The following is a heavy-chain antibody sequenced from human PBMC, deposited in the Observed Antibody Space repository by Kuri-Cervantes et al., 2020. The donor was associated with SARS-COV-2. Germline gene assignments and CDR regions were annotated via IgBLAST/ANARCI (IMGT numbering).Heavy chain of an antibody. CDR3: VGDESNVVQRGF. J-gene: IGHJ4*02. CDR2: TRNYGGSP. CDR1: GFIFRNYV. Sequence: GESLKISCSASGFIFRNYVMYWVRQAPGKGLEYVSSTRNYGGSPYYGDSVKGRFTISRDNSKNTLYLQMDSLRVEDTAVYYCVGDESNVVQRGFWGQGSLVTVSS. D-gene: IGHD2-21*01. V-gene: IGHV3-64D*08.